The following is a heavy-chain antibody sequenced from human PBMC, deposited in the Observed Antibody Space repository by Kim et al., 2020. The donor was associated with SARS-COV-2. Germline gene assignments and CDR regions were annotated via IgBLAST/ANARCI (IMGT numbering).Heavy chain of an antibody. CDR2: IRNKANSYTT. CDR3: AKEGGRHLDY. CDR1: GFIFSDHY. Sequence: GGYLRLSCAASGFIFSDHYMDWVRQAPGKGLEWVGRIRNKANSYTTEYAASVKGRFTISRDDSKNSLYLQMNSLKTEDTAMYYCAKEGGRHLDYWGQGTLVTVSS. V-gene: IGHV3-72*01. J-gene: IGHJ4*02. D-gene: IGHD2-15*01.